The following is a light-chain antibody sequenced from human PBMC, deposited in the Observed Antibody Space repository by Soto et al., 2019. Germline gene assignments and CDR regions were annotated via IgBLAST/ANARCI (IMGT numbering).Light chain of an antibody. CDR1: SSDVGAYNY. V-gene: IGLV2-14*03. Sequence: QSALTQPVSVSGSPGQSITISCTGTSSDVGAYNYVSWYQHHPGKAPKLMIYDVSNRPSGVSNRFSGSKSGITASLTISGLQAQHEADYYSNSYTTTSTRVFGGGTKLTVL. J-gene: IGLJ3*02. CDR2: DVS. CDR3: NSYTTTSTRV.